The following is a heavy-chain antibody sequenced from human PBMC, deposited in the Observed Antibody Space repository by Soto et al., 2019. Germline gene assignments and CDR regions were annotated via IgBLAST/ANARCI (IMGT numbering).Heavy chain of an antibody. Sequence: SETLSLTCTVSGGSISSSSYYWGWIRQPPGKGLEWIGNIYHSGTTYHNPSLKSRVTISVDTSNNQLSLKLTSVTAEDTAVYYCARGTTTVQREDRLDYWGQGTLVTVSS. J-gene: IGHJ4*02. D-gene: IGHD1-26*01. CDR3: ARGTTTVQREDRLDY. CDR2: IYHSGTT. V-gene: IGHV4-39*01. CDR1: GGSISSSSYY.